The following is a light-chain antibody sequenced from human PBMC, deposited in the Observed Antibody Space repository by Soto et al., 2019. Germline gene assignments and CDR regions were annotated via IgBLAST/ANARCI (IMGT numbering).Light chain of an antibody. Sequence: DLQMTQFPSSLSASVGDRVTITCRASQDIRTFLAWYQQRPGKVPKLLINAASTLQSGVPSRFSGSGSGTDFTLIISSLEPEDVATYYCQKYNIAPWTFGHGTRVEI. CDR2: AAS. CDR3: QKYNIAPWT. V-gene: IGKV1-27*01. J-gene: IGKJ1*01. CDR1: QDIRTF.